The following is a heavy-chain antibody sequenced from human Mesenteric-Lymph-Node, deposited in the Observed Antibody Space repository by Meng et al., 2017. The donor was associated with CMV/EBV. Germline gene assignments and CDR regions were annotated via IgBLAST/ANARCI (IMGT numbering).Heavy chain of an antibody. D-gene: IGHD3-10*01. J-gene: IGHJ4*02. Sequence: SVKVSCKASGFTFTSSAVQWVRQAHGQRLEWIGWIVVGSGNTNYAQKFQERVTITRDMSTSTAYMELSSLRSEDTAVYYCAAGAGTVSPFDYWGQGTLVTVSS. CDR1: GFTFTSSA. CDR3: AAGAGTVSPFDY. V-gene: IGHV1-58*01. CDR2: IVVGSGNT.